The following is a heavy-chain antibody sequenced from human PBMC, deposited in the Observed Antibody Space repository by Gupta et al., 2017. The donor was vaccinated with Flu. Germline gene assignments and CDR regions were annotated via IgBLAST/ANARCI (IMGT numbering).Heavy chain of an antibody. CDR2: ISHDGINK. V-gene: IGHV3-30*18. CDR1: GFTFNNYG. CDR3: AKDRVRRSSGYGMDV. Sequence: GFTFNNYGFYWVRQAPGKGLEWVSIISHDGINKDYADSVKGRFTISRDNSKNTLYMQMDNLRTEDTAVYYCAKDRVRRSSGYGMDVWGQGTTVTVSS. D-gene: IGHD2-2*01. J-gene: IGHJ6*02.